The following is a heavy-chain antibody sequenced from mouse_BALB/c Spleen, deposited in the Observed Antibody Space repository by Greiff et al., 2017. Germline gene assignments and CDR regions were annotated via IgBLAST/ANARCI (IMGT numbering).Heavy chain of an antibody. CDR3: ASPITTVVEGAWFAY. V-gene: IGHV5-17*02. Sequence: EVQGVESGGGLVQPGGSRKLSCAASGFTFSSFGMHWVRQAPEKGLEWVAYISSGSSTIYYADTVKGRFTISRDNPKNTLFLQMTSLRSEDTAMYYCASPITTVVEGAWFAYWGQGTLVTVSA. CDR1: GFTFSSFG. J-gene: IGHJ3*01. CDR2: ISSGSSTI. D-gene: IGHD1-1*01.